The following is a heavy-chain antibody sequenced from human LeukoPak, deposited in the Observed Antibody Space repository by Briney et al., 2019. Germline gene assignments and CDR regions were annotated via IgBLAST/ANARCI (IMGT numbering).Heavy chain of an antibody. CDR3: ARAIRNYYDSSGYYYPFPFDY. D-gene: IGHD3-22*01. J-gene: IGHJ4*02. CDR1: GGTFISYA. Sequence: SVKVSCKASGGTFISYAISWVRQAPGQRVEWMGGIIPIFGTANYAQKFQGRVTITADKSTSTAYMELSSLRSEDTAVYYCARAIRNYYDSSGYYYPFPFDYWGQGTLVTVSS. V-gene: IGHV1-69*06. CDR2: IIPIFGTA.